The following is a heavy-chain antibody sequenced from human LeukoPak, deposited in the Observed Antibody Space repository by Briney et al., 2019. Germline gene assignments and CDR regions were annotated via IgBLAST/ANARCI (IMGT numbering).Heavy chain of an antibody. CDR1: GGSFSGYY. J-gene: IGHJ4*02. V-gene: IGHV4-34*01. D-gene: IGHD3-22*01. CDR2: INHSGST. CDR3: ARYYYDSSGYYGLDY. Sequence: PSETLSLTCAVYGGSFSGYYWSWIRQPPGKGLEWIGEINHSGSTNYNPSLKSRVTISVDTPKNQFSLKLSSVTAADTAVYYCARYYYDSSGYYGLDYWGQGTLVTVSS.